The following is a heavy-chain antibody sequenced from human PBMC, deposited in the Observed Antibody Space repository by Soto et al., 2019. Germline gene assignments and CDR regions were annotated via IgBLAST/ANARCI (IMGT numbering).Heavy chain of an antibody. D-gene: IGHD1-26*01. V-gene: IGHV1-18*01. CDR2: ISASNGNT. CDR3: ARGGALVGADY. CDR1: GYTFTSYG. Sequence: QVQLVQSGAEVKNSGASVKVSCKASGYTFTSYGFSWVRQAPGQGLEWMGWISASNGNTNYAQKFQGRVTMTRDTSISTAYMELSRLRSDDTAVYYCARGGALVGADYWGQGTLVTVSS. J-gene: IGHJ4*02.